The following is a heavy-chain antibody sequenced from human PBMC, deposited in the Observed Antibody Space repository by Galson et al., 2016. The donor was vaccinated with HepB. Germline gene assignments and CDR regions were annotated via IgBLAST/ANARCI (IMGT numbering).Heavy chain of an antibody. J-gene: IGHJ2*01. CDR2: ISEDGNTK. CDR1: GFIFSNYG. Sequence: SLRLSCAASGFIFSNYGMHRVRQAPGKGLEWVAVISEDGNTKYYSDSVKGRFTISKDNSKNTVYQQMNSLTAEDTALYYCAKDAMGNSGWYWYFDLWGRGTLVLVSS. D-gene: IGHD6-19*01. CDR3: AKDAMGNSGWYWYFDL. V-gene: IGHV3-30*18.